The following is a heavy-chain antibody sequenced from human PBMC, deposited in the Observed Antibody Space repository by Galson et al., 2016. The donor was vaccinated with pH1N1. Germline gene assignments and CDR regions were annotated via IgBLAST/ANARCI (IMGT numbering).Heavy chain of an antibody. J-gene: IGHJ3*02. CDR2: IIGMFGTT. V-gene: IGHV1-69*13. CDR1: GGTLSSHA. Sequence: SVKVSCKASGGTLSSHAISWVRQAPGQGLEWMGGIIGMFGTTNYAQKFQGRVTITADEFTSTAYMELNNLRSEDTAVYYCARGSGYSGTYGNAFDIWGQGTMVTVSS. D-gene: IGHD1-26*01. CDR3: ARGSGYSGTYGNAFDI.